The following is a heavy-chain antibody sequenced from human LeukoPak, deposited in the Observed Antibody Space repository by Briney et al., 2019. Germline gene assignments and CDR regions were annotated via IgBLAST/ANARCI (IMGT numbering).Heavy chain of an antibody. J-gene: IGHJ4*02. CDR3: ARKWGGSYREPGGVDCAQGMFFDN. CDR1: GYTFTTYW. Sequence: GEPLKISCQGSGYTFTTYWIGWARQMPGKGLEWMGIIFPGDSDTKYSPSFKGQATFSVDKSKSIAYLQWSSLKASDTAMYYCARKWGGSYREPGGVDCAQGMFFDNWGQGTLVTVSS. CDR2: IFPGDSDT. V-gene: IGHV5-51*01. D-gene: IGHD1-26*01.